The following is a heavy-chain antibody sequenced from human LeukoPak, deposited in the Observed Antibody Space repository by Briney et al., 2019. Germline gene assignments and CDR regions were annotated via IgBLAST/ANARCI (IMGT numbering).Heavy chain of an antibody. V-gene: IGHV3-23*01. Sequence: ETLSLTCTVSGDSVSSGSHHWSWVRQVPGKGLEWVSGISASGGSTSYADSVRGRFTISRDNSKNTLYVQMNSLRDEDTAVYYCAKDQRWESPHYLDSWGQGTLVTVSS. CDR3: AKDQRWESPHYLDS. CDR1: GDSVSSGSHH. D-gene: IGHD1-26*01. CDR2: ISASGGST. J-gene: IGHJ4*02.